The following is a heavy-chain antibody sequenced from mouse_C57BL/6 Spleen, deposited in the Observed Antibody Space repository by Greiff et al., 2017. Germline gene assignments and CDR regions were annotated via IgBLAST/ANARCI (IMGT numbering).Heavy chain of an antibody. D-gene: IGHD2-3*01. CDR3: AIWDGYYAMDY. J-gene: IGHJ4*01. Sequence: QVQLQQPGAELVKPGASVKVSCKASGYTFTSYWMHWVKQRPGQGLEWIGRIHPSDSDTNYNQKFKGKATLTVDKSSSTAYMQRSSLTSEDAAVYYGAIWDGYYAMDYWGQGTSVTVSS. V-gene: IGHV1-74*01. CDR2: IHPSDSDT. CDR1: GYTFTSYW.